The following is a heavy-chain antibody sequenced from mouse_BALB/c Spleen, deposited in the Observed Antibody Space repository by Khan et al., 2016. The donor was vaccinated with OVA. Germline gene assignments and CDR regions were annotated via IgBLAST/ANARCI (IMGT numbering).Heavy chain of an antibody. V-gene: IGHV3-1*02. Sequence: EVQLQESGPDLVKPSQSLSLTCTVTGYSITSGYSWPWIRQFPGNNLAWMGYIYYSGSITHNPSLKSRISISLDTSKNQFFLQLNSVTTEDTATYDCARDGNYMDYWGQGTSVTVSA. CDR3: ARDGNYMDY. D-gene: IGHD2-1*01. CDR1: GYSITSGYS. CDR2: IYYSGSI. J-gene: IGHJ4*01.